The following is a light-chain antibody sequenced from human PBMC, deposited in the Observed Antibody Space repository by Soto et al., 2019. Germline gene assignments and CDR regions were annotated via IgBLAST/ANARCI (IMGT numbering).Light chain of an antibody. CDR2: DVS. CDR3: SSYTTSSTYV. V-gene: IGLV2-14*03. Sequence: QSVLTKPASVYGSPGQSITISCNGTSSDVGGYNYVSWYQQHPGKAPKLMIYDVSNRPSGVSNRFSGFKSGNTASLTISGLHAEDEADYYCSSYTTSSTYVFGTGTKVTVL. J-gene: IGLJ1*01. CDR1: SSDVGGYNY.